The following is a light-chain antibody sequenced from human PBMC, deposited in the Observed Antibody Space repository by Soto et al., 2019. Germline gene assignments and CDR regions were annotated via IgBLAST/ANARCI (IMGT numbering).Light chain of an antibody. CDR2: RND. V-gene: IGLV1-47*01. CDR3: ATWDDSLSGLV. CDR1: SSNIGSNY. J-gene: IGLJ2*01. Sequence: QLVLTQPPSASGTPGQRVTISCSGSSSNIGSNYAYWYQQLPGTAPKLLIYRNDQRPSGVPDRFSGSKSGTSASLAISGLRSEDEAAYFCATWDDSLSGLVIGGGTKVTVL.